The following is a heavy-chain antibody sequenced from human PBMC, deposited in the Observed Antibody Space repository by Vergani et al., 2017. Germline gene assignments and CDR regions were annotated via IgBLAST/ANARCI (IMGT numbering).Heavy chain of an antibody. V-gene: IGHV3-NL1*01. J-gene: IGHJ4*02. Sequence: QVQLVESGGGVVQPGGSLRLSCAASGFTFNTYGFHWVRQAPGKGLEWVSSIKNTGDSTHYADSVKGRFTISRDNSKNTLYLQMNSLRVEDTAVYYCGRGSDNYNWGQGTLVTVSS. CDR2: IKNTGDST. D-gene: IGHD5-24*01. CDR3: GRGSDNYN. CDR1: GFTFNTYG.